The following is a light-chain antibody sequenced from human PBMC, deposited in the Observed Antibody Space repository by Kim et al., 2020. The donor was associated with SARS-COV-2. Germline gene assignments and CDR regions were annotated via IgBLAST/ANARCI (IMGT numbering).Light chain of an antibody. CDR3: LQHSTYPIT. Sequence: ASVRDIFTSTCRASQDIRNDLGWYQQNPGRAPKRLIYGASSLQSGVPSRFSGSGSGTEFTLTISSVQPEDFATYFCLQHSTYPITFGQGTRLEIK. J-gene: IGKJ5*01. CDR2: GAS. CDR1: QDIRND. V-gene: IGKV1-17*01.